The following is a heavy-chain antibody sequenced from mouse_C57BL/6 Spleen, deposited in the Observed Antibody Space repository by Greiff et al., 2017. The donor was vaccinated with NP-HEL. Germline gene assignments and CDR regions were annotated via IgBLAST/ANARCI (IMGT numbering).Heavy chain of an antibody. CDR3: VCSVVATDGYFDV. CDR1: GYTFTSYW. J-gene: IGHJ1*03. Sequence: VKLQQPGAELVKPGASVKVSCKASGYTFTSYWMHWVKQRPGQGLEWIGRIHPSDSDTNYNQKFKGKATLTVDKSSSTAYMQLSSLTSEDSAVYYCVCSVVATDGYFDVWGTGTTVTVSS. V-gene: IGHV1-74*01. CDR2: IHPSDSDT. D-gene: IGHD1-1*01.